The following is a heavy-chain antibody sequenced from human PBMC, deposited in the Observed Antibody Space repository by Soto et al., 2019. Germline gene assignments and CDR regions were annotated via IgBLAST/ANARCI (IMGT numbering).Heavy chain of an antibody. V-gene: IGHV4-4*03. CDR1: AGFISRSNW. D-gene: IGHD4-4*01. J-gene: IGHJ5*02. CDR2: IYHSGST. CDR3: AGLGTTVDKFDL. Sequence: PETLSLPNAVSAGFISRSNWLIWVRQPPRKRLEWIGEIYHSGSTNYNPSLKSRVTISVDKSKNQFSLKLSSVTAADTAVYYLAGLGTTVDKFDLSSQRTLVTVAS.